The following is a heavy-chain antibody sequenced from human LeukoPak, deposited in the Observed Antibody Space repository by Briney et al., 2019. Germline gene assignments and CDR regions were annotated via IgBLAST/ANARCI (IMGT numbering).Heavy chain of an antibody. CDR1: GGSISNYY. D-gene: IGHD2-2*01. Sequence: PSETLSLTCYVSGGSISNYYWTWIRQPAGNGLEWIGRIYTNGNTNYNPSLKSRVTISVDTSKNQFSLKLSSVTAADTAVYYCARVRGYCSSTSCYEAVVPGRNSFDPWGQGTLVTVSS. CDR2: IYTNGNT. V-gene: IGHV4-4*07. J-gene: IGHJ5*02. CDR3: ARVRGYCSSTSCYEAVVPGRNSFDP.